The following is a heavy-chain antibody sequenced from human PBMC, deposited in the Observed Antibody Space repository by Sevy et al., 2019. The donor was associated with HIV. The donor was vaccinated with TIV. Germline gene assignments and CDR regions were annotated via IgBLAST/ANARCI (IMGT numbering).Heavy chain of an antibody. Sequence: PETLSLTCAVYGGSFSGYYWSWIRQPPGKGLEWIGEINHSGSTNYNPSLKSRVTISVDTSKNQFSLKLSSVTAADTAVYYCARGEGDLTIWGQGTLVTVSS. D-gene: IGHD3-3*01. V-gene: IGHV4-34*01. CDR1: GGSFSGYY. CDR2: INHSGST. J-gene: IGHJ4*02. CDR3: ARGEGDLTI.